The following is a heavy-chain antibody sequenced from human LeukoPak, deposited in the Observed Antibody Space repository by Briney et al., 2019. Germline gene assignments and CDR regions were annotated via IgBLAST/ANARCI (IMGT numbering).Heavy chain of an antibody. Sequence: ASVKVSCKVSGYTLTELSMHWVRQAPGKGLEWMGGFDPEDGETIYAQKFQGRVTMTEDTSTDTAYMELSSLRSEDTAVYYCATDLGVFGVVTTDYWGQGTLVTVSS. CDR1: GYTLTELS. V-gene: IGHV1-24*01. D-gene: IGHD3-3*01. CDR3: ATDLGVFGVVTTDY. CDR2: FDPEDGET. J-gene: IGHJ4*02.